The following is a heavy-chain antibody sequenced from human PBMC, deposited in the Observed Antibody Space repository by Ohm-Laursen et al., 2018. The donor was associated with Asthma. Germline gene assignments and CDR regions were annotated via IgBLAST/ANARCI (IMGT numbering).Heavy chain of an antibody. V-gene: IGHV3-30*03. Sequence: RSLRLSCAAFGFTFSSYGMHWVRQAPGKGLEWVAVISYDGSNKYYADSVKGRFTISRDNAKNSLYLQMNSLRAEDAAVYYCARVQVNGGNSVLGFDYWGQGTLVTVSS. J-gene: IGHJ4*02. CDR3: ARVQVNGGNSVLGFDY. D-gene: IGHD4-23*01. CDR2: ISYDGSNK. CDR1: GFTFSSYG.